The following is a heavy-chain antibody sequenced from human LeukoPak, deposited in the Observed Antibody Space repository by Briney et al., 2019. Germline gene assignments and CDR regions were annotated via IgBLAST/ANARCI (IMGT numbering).Heavy chain of an antibody. CDR2: ISSSSSYI. CDR3: ARAPSGNGPMNAFDI. CDR1: GFTFRSHA. Sequence: PGGSLRLSCAASGFTFRSHAMNWVRQAPGKGLEWVSSISSSSSYIYYADSVKGRFTISRDNAKNSLYLQMNSLRAEDAAVYYCARAPSGNGPMNAFDIWGQGTMVTVSS. D-gene: IGHD5-12*01. V-gene: IGHV3-21*01. J-gene: IGHJ3*02.